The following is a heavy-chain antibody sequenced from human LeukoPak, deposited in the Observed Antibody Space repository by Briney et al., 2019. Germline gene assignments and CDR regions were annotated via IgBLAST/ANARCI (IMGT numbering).Heavy chain of an antibody. CDR2: ISYDGSNK. Sequence: GRSLRLSCAASGFTFSSYAMHWVRQAPGKGLEWVAIISYDGSNKYYADSVKGRFTISRDNSKNTLYLHMNSLRAEDTAVYYCARDTVDIVATSAYFEYWGQGTLVTVSS. CDR3: ARDTVDIVATSAYFEY. CDR1: GFTFSSYA. D-gene: IGHD5-12*01. V-gene: IGHV3-30*04. J-gene: IGHJ4*02.